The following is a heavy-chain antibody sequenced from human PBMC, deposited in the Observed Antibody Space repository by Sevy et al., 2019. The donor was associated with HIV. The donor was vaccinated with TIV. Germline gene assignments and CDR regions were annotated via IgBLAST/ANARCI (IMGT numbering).Heavy chain of an antibody. Sequence: GGSLRLSCAASGFTFSSYAMHWVRQAPGKGLEWVAVISYDGSNKYYADSVKGRFTISRDNSKNTLYLQMNSLRAEDTAVYYCARDRGYCSSTSCSTAYFFDYSGQGTMVTVSS. J-gene: IGHJ4*02. D-gene: IGHD2-2*01. V-gene: IGHV3-30-3*01. CDR1: GFTFSSYA. CDR3: ARDRGYCSSTSCSTAYFFDY. CDR2: ISYDGSNK.